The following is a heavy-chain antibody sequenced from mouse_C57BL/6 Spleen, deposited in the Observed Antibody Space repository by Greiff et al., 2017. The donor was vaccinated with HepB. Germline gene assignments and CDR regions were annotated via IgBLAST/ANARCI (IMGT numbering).Heavy chain of an antibody. CDR1: GYAFTNYL. Sequence: VQLQQSGAELVRPGTSVKVSCKASGYAFTNYLIEWVKQRPGQGLEWIGVINPGSGGTNYNEKFKGKAKLTADKSSSTAYMQLSSLTSEDSAVYFCARSRTAQATWAWFAYWGQGTLVTVSA. V-gene: IGHV1-54*01. D-gene: IGHD3-2*02. CDR2: INPGSGGT. J-gene: IGHJ3*01. CDR3: ARSRTAQATWAWFAY.